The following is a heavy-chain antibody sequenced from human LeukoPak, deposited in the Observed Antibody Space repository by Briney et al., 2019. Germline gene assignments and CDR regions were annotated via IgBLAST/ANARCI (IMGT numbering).Heavy chain of an antibody. Sequence: PSETLSLTCTVSGGSISSGGYCWGWIRQPAGKGLEWIGRIYASGSTNYNSSLRGRVTTSVDASKNQISLNLTSVTAADTAVYYCARERGYGGTFDYWGQGTLVTVSS. CDR1: GGSISSGGYC. D-gene: IGHD4-23*01. J-gene: IGHJ4*02. V-gene: IGHV4-61*02. CDR3: ARERGYGGTFDY. CDR2: IYASGST.